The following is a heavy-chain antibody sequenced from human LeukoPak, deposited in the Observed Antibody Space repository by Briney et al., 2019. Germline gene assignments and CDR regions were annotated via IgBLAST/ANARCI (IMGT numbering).Heavy chain of an antibody. V-gene: IGHV3-15*01. J-gene: IGHJ4*02. CDR3: TTDFELYQLPLDY. CDR2: IKSKTDGWTA. Sequence: RGALRLSRAAPGFTFSNVWMSWVREVPGKGLEWVCRIKSKTDGWTAEFTAPVRSRFTISRDDAKNTLYLQMNSLKTEDTAVYYCTTDFELYQLPLDYWGQGTVVSVSS. D-gene: IGHD2-2*01. CDR1: GFTFSNVW.